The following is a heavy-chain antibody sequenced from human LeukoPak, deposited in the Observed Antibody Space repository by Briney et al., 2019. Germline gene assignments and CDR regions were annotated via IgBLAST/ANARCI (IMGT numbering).Heavy chain of an antibody. J-gene: IGHJ3*02. V-gene: IGHV3-30*02. D-gene: IGHD1-26*01. CDR1: GFTFSSYG. CDR2: IRYDGSNK. CDR3: AKAIGMGAGAFDI. Sequence: GGSLRLSCAASGFTFSSYGMHWVRQAPGKGLEWVAFIRYDGSNKYYADSVKGRFTISRDNSKNTLYLQMNSLRAEDTAVYYCAKAIGMGAGAFDIWGQGTMVTVSS.